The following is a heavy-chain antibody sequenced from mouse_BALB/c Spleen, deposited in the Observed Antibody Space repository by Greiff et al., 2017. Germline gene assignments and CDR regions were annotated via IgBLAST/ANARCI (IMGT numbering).Heavy chain of an antibody. CDR2: ISGGGSYT. D-gene: IGHD1-1*01. Sequence: VQLVESGGGLVKPGGSLKLSCAASGFTFSDYYMYWVRQTPEKGLEWVATISGGGSYTYYPDSVKGGFTIARDNAKNNLYLQMSSLKSEDTALYYCARQGSRSAMDYWGQGTSVTVSS. J-gene: IGHJ4*01. CDR1: GFTFSDYY. CDR3: ARQGSRSAMDY. V-gene: IGHV5-4*02.